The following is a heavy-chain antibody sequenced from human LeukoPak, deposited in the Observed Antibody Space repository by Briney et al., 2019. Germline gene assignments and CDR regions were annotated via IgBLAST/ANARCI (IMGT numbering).Heavy chain of an antibody. Sequence: SETLSLTCTVPGGSVRSYYWSWIRQPPGEGLEWIAYIHNTGSTNYNPSLKSRVTISLDTSKNEFSLKLTSVTAADTAVYYCVRDWEGFNFDIWGQGTMVTVSS. J-gene: IGHJ3*02. CDR2: IHNTGST. CDR1: GGSVRSYY. V-gene: IGHV4-59*02. CDR3: VRDWEGFNFDI. D-gene: IGHD1-26*01.